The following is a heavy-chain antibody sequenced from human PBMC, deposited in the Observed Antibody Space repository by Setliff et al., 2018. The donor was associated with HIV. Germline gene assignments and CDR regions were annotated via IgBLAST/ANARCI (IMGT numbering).Heavy chain of an antibody. CDR2: IYHSGST. D-gene: IGHD6-19*01. CDR3: ARRPAGAVAGGYGMDV. Sequence: SETLSLTCAVSNYSSSSAYYWGWIRHPPWKGLEWIGSIYHSGSTYYNPSLKSRVTISVDTSKNQFSLKLSSVTAADTAVYYCARRPAGAVAGGYGMDVWGQGTTVTVSS. CDR1: NYSSSSAYY. V-gene: IGHV4-38-2*01. J-gene: IGHJ6*02.